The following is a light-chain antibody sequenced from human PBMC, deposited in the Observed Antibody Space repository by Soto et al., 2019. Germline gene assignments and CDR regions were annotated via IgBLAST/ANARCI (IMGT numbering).Light chain of an antibody. V-gene: IGKV3-20*01. Sequence: EIVLTQSPGTLSLSPGERATLSCRASQSVSSSYLAWYQQKPGQAPRLLIYGASSRATGIPDRFSGSGSGTDFTLTISRMEPEDLAVYYCQHCGLLPAFGGGTKVEI. J-gene: IGKJ4*01. CDR1: QSVSSSY. CDR3: QHCGLLPA. CDR2: GAS.